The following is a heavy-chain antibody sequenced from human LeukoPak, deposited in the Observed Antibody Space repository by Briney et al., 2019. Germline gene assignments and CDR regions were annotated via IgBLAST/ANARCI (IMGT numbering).Heavy chain of an antibody. J-gene: IGHJ4*02. CDR3: ARDKFCSHTGSCNIELFDF. Sequence: SETLSLTCGVFGGSFSGYSWTWLRQRPGNGLEWIGQINHRGDSHYKPSHGSRVTKSVHTSKTQFSLKLTSVTAAETAVYYCARDKFCSHTGSCNIELFDFWGQGALVTVSS. CDR1: GGSFSGYS. D-gene: IGHD2-15*01. CDR2: INHRGDS. V-gene: IGHV4-34*01.